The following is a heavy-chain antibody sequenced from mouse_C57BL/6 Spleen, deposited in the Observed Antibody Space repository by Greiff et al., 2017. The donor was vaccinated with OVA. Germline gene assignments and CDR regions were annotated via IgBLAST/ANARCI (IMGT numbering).Heavy chain of an antibody. CDR3: ARGGIYYGNYGGAMDY. CDR2: IYPRSGNT. D-gene: IGHD2-1*01. Sequence: QVQLQQSGAELARPGASVKLSCKASGYTFTGYGISWVKQRTGQGLEWIGEIYPRSGNTYYNEKFKGKATLTADKSSSTAYMELRSLTSEDSAVYFCARGGIYYGNYGGAMDYWGQGTSVTVSA. J-gene: IGHJ4*01. V-gene: IGHV1-81*01. CDR1: GYTFTGYG.